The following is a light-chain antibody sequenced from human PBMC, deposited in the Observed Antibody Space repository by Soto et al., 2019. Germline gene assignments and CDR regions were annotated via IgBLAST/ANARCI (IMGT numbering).Light chain of an antibody. V-gene: IGLV2-14*01. CDR1: SSDVGTYNF. J-gene: IGLJ3*02. Sequence: QSVLTQPASVSGSPGQSITISCTGTSSDVGTYNFVSWYQQHPGKAPKLMIYEVSSRPSGVSNRFSGSKSGNTASLTISGLQAEYEADYYCSSYSSTSTPWVFGGGTKLTVL. CDR2: EVS. CDR3: SSYSSTSTPWV.